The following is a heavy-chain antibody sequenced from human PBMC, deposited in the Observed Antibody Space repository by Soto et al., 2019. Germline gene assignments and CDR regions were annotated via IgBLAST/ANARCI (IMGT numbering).Heavy chain of an antibody. CDR2: FSADDGKT. Sequence: APVKASCKVSGYTLTELSMHSVRQAPGKGLEWMGGFSADDGKTIYAQKLQGRVTMTADTSTSTAYMELRSLRSDDTAVYYCARGDSYYYYMDVWGKGTTVTVSS. CDR3: ARGDSYYYYMDV. V-gene: IGHV1-24*01. J-gene: IGHJ6*03. CDR1: GYTLTELS.